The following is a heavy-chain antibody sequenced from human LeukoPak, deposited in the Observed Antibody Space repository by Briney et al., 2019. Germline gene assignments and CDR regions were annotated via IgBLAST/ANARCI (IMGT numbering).Heavy chain of an antibody. D-gene: IGHD6-13*01. Sequence: SETLSLTCTVSGGSISSSSYYWGWIRQPPGKGLEWIGSIYYSGSTYYTPSLKSRVSISIDTSKNQFSLKMNSVTAADSAMYFCARDWPAAAATGYWGQGTLVTVSS. J-gene: IGHJ4*02. CDR2: IYYSGST. V-gene: IGHV4-39*07. CDR1: GGSISSSSYY. CDR3: ARDWPAAAATGY.